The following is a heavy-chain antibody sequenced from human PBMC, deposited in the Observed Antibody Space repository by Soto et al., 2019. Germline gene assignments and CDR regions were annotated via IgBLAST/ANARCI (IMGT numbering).Heavy chain of an antibody. Sequence: ASVKVSCKVSGYTVTGYYMHWVRQAPGQGLEWMGWINPNSGGTNYAQKFQGRVTMTRDTSISTAYMELSRLRSDDTAVYYCAIEDSSGYGQNWLDPWGQGTLVTVSS. CDR2: INPNSGGT. CDR1: GYTVTGYY. CDR3: AIEDSSGYGQNWLDP. V-gene: IGHV1-2*02. D-gene: IGHD3-22*01. J-gene: IGHJ5*02.